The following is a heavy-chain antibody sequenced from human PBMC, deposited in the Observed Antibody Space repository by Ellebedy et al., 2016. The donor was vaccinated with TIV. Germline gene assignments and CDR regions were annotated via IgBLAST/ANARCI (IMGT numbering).Heavy chain of an antibody. V-gene: IGHV4-39*07. CDR3: ARVGYDSSGHALDYYGMDV. Sequence: SETLSLXXTVSGGSISSSSYYWGWIRQPPGKGLEWIGSIYYSGSTYYNPSLKSRVTISVDTSKNQFSLKLSSVTAADTAVYYCARVGYDSSGHALDYYGMDVWGQGTTVTVSS. CDR1: GGSISSSSYY. D-gene: IGHD3-22*01. J-gene: IGHJ6*02. CDR2: IYYSGST.